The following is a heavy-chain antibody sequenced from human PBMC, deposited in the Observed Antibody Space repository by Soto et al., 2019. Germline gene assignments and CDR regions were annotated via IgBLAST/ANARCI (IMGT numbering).Heavy chain of an antibody. D-gene: IGHD5-18*01. J-gene: IGHJ6*02. CDR3: ARDRLMATAGTARHYFGLDF. V-gene: IGHV4-59*06. CDR1: GGSISSYY. Sequence: KPSETLSLTCTVSGGSISSYYWSWVRQNPRKGLEWIGNIYYSGNTYYNPSLKSRLTISVDTSKNQFSLNLNPVTAADTAVYYCARDRLMATAGTARHYFGLDFWGQGTTVTVSS. CDR2: IYYSGNT.